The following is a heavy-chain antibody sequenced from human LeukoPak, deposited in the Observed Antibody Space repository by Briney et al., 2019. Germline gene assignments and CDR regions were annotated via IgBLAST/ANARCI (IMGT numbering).Heavy chain of an antibody. D-gene: IGHD4-17*01. CDR2: ISSSGTI. CDR1: GFTFSSYE. CDR3: AREARLYGDYFDY. V-gene: IGHV3-48*03. Sequence: GGSLRLSCAASGFTFSSYEMNWVRQAPGKGLEWVSYISSSGTIYYADSVKGRFTISRDNAKNSLYLQMNSLRADDTAVYYCAREARLYGDYFDYWGQGTLATVSS. J-gene: IGHJ4*02.